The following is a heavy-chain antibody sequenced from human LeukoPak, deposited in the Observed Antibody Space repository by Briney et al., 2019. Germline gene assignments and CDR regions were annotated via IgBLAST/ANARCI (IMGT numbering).Heavy chain of an antibody. CDR2: IRSKANSYAT. J-gene: IGHJ4*02. CDR3: TRRPSNGFDY. Sequence: GGSLRLSCAASGFTFSGSAMHWVRQASGKGLEWVGRIRSKANSYATAYAASVKGRFTISRDDSKNTAYLQMNSLKTEDTAVYYCTRRPSNGFDYWGQGTLVTVSS. CDR1: GFTFSGSA. D-gene: IGHD2-8*01. V-gene: IGHV3-73*01.